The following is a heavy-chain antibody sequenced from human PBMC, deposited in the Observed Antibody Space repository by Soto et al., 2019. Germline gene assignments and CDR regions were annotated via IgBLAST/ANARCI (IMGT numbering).Heavy chain of an antibody. Sequence: PSETLSLTCAVSGGSISSSNWWSWVRQPPGKGLEWIGEIYHSGSTNYNPSLKSRVTISVDKSKNQFSLKLSSVTAADTAVYYCARGHGILTGYLEYWYFDLWGRGTLVTAPQ. D-gene: IGHD3-9*01. CDR2: IYHSGST. V-gene: IGHV4-4*02. CDR1: GGSISSSNW. J-gene: IGHJ2*01. CDR3: ARGHGILTGYLEYWYFDL.